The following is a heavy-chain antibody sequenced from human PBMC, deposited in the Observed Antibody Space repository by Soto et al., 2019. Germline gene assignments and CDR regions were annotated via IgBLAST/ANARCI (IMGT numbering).Heavy chain of an antibody. CDR3: ARVGDTAMVTDYYYYGMDV. V-gene: IGHV1-69*01. CDR2: IIPIFGTA. D-gene: IGHD5-18*01. Sequence: QVQLVQSGAEVKKPGSSVKVSCKASGGTFSSYAISWVRQAPGQGLEWMGGIIPIFGTANYAQKFQGRVTITPDESTSTAYMELSSLRSEDTAVYYCARVGDTAMVTDYYYYGMDVWGQGTTVTVSS. J-gene: IGHJ6*02. CDR1: GGTFSSYA.